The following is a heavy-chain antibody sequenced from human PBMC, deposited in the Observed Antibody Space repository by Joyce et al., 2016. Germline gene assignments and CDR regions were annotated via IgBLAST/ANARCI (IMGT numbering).Heavy chain of an antibody. CDR2: RYGGSKK. V-gene: IGHV3-33*01. CDR3: AREGIYCSSTSCGLDY. Sequence: QVQLEESGGGVVQPGRSLRLSCAASGFTFSTCGMDWVRQAPGKGLGWVARYGGSKKYYGDSVKGRFTISRDNSRNTVYLQMNSLRDEDTAVYYCAREGIYCSSTSCGLDYWGQGTLVTVTS. J-gene: IGHJ4*02. CDR1: GFTFSTCG. D-gene: IGHD2-2*01.